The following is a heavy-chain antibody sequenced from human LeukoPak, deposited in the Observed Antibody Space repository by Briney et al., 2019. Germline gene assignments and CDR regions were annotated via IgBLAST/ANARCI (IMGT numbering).Heavy chain of an antibody. CDR3: ARGTYYDYVWGSYRYTSYFVY. V-gene: IGHV4-59*01. CDR2: IYYSGST. D-gene: IGHD3-16*02. Sequence: SETLSLTCTVSGGSISSYYWSWIRQPPGKGLEWIGYIYYSGSTNYNPSLKSRVTISVDTSKNQFSLKLSSVTAADTAVYYCARGTYYDYVWGSYRYTSYFVYWGQGTMVTVSS. J-gene: IGHJ4*02. CDR1: GGSISSYY.